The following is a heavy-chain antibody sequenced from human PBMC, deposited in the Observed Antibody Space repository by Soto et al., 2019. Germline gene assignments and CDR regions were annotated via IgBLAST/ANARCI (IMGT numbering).Heavy chain of an antibody. CDR2: ITWNSGSI. CDR3: TKQRDTTFFTPGFDS. J-gene: IGHJ4*02. V-gene: IGHV3-9*01. Sequence: EVQLVEAGGGLVQPGRSLRLSCAASGFTFDDYAMHWVRQAPGKGLEWVSGITWNSGSIGYAGSVKGRFTISRDNAKNSLYLRMNFLRVEDTALYYCTKQRDTTFFTPGFDSWGQGTLVTVSS. D-gene: IGHD1-1*01. CDR1: GFTFDDYA.